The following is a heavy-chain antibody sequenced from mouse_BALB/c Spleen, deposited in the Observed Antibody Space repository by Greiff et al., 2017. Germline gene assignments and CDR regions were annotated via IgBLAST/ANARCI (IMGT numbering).Heavy chain of an antibody. J-gene: IGHJ4*01. Sequence: LQQSGPGLLKPGASVKVSCQASGYAFTSYDMYWVKQSHGKSLEWIGYIDPYNGGTSYNQTFKRKATLTVDKSSSTAYMHLTSLTSEDAAVYYGARVGSYYAMDYWGQGTTVTVSS. D-gene: IGHD3-1*01. CDR2: IDPYNGGT. CDR3: ARVGSYYAMDY. CDR1: GYAFTSYD. V-gene: IGHV1S135*01.